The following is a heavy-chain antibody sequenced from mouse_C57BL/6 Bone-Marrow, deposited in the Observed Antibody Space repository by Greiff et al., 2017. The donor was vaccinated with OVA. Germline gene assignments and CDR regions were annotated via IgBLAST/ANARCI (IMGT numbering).Heavy chain of an antibody. J-gene: IGHJ4*01. V-gene: IGHV1-81*01. D-gene: IGHD1-1*01. CDR1: GYTFTSYG. CDR3: AAFITTDYYAMDY. Sequence: VQLQESGAELARPGASVTLSCKASGYTFTSYGISWVKQRTGQGLEWIGEIYPRSGSTYYNQKFKGKATLTADKSSSTAYMGLRSLTSADSAVYFCAAFITTDYYAMDYWGQGTSVTVSS. CDR2: IYPRSGST.